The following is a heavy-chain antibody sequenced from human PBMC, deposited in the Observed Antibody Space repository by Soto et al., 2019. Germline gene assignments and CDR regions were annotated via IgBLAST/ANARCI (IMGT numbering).Heavy chain of an antibody. J-gene: IGHJ4*02. V-gene: IGHV4-59*12. D-gene: IGHD2-8*02. Sequence: PSETLSLTCTVSGGSISGYYWSWIRQPPGKGLEWIGYIYYSGSTNYNPSLKSRVTISVDTSKSQFSLKLTSVTAADTAVYYCARDKITGLFDYWGQGTLVTVSS. CDR2: IYYSGST. CDR1: GGSISGYY. CDR3: ARDKITGLFDY.